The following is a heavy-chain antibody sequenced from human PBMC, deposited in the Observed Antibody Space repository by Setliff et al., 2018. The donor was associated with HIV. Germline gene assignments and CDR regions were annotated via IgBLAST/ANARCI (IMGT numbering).Heavy chain of an antibody. CDR2: IYYIGNT. D-gene: IGHD6-19*01. CDR3: ARDEVIEVAGDFDN. CDR1: GGSISGYY. V-gene: IGHV4-59*01. Sequence: SETLSLTCTVSGGSISGYYWSWIRQPPGKGLEWIGYIYYIGNTNYNPSLKGRVTLSVDTSKNQLSLKLSSVTAADTAVYYCARDEVIEVAGDFDNWGQGTLVTVSS. J-gene: IGHJ4*02.